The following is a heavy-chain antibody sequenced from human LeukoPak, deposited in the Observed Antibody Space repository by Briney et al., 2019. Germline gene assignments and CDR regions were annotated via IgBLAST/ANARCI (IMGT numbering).Heavy chain of an antibody. V-gene: IGHV3-43*02. Sequence: GGSLRLSCAASGFTFADYVMHWIRQAPGKGLEWVSLISGDGGSTYYADSVKGRFTISRDTSKNSLYLQMNSPRTEDTALYYCAKVGLYSYGYNNWFDPWGKGTLVTVAS. CDR3: AKVGLYSYGYNNWFDP. CDR1: GFTFADYV. J-gene: IGHJ5*02. CDR2: ISGDGGST. D-gene: IGHD5-18*01.